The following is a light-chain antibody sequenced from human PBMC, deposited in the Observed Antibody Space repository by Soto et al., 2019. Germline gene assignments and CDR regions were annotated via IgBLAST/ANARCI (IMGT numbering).Light chain of an antibody. CDR3: QVYSSPWT. CDR1: QSISNW. CDR2: RAS. V-gene: IGKV1-5*03. J-gene: IGKJ1*01. Sequence: DIQMTQSPSTLSASVGDRVTITCRASQSISNWLAWYQQKPEKAPKALIYRASKLESGVPSRFSGSGSGTEFTLIISSLQPDDFAIYYCQVYSSPWTFGQGTKVEIK.